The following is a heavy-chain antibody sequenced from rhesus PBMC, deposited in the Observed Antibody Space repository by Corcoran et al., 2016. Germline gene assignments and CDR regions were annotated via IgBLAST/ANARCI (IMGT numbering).Heavy chain of an antibody. CDR1: GFSISTSGMG. D-gene: IGHD1-1-1*01. CDR2: INWHNDK. J-gene: IGHJ4*01. CDR3: ARKLAGTTFAY. Sequence: QVTLKESGPALVKPTQTLTLTCTFSGFSISTSGMGVGWIRQPPGKALEWLALINWHNDKYYGPSLKSSLTISKDTSKNQVVLTVTHRYPVVTATYDCARKLAGTTFAYWGQGVLVTVSS. V-gene: IGHV2-174*01.